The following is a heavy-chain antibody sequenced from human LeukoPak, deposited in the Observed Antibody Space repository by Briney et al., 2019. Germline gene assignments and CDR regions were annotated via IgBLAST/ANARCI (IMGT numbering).Heavy chain of an antibody. CDR1: GFTFSSYA. CDR3: ARQLRAYDSSGYYYVHPPDY. J-gene: IGHJ4*02. D-gene: IGHD3-22*01. CDR2: ISYDGSNK. Sequence: GGSLRLSCAASGFTFSSYAMHWVRQAPGKGLEWVAVISYDGSNKYYADSVKGRFTISRDNSKNTLYLQMNSLRAEDTAVYYCARQLRAYDSSGYYYVHPPDYWGQGTLVTVSS. V-gene: IGHV3-30*04.